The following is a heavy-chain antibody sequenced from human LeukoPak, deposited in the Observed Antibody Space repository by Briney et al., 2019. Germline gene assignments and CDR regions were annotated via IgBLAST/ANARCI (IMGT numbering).Heavy chain of an antibody. D-gene: IGHD3-3*01. CDR1: GYTFTGYY. V-gene: IGHV1-2*02. J-gene: IGHJ5*02. CDR2: INPNSGGT. CDR3: ARDHNWRVTIFGVVGKNWFDP. Sequence: ASVKVSCKASGYTFTGYYMHWVRQAPGQGLEWMGWINPNSGGTNYAQKFQGRVTMTRDTSISTAYMELSRPRSDDTAVYYCARDHNWRVTIFGVVGKNWFDPWGQGTLVTVSS.